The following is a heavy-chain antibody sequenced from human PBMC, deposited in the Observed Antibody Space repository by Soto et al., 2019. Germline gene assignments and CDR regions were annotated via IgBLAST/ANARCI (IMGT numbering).Heavy chain of an antibody. CDR3: AKGGGDSLRYGMDV. CDR2: ISGSRGSI. V-gene: IGHV3-23*01. CDR1: GFIFSSSA. D-gene: IGHD2-21*02. J-gene: IGHJ6*02. Sequence: EVQLLDSGGGLVQPGGALRLSCSASGFIFSSSAMNWVRQAPGKGLEWVSAISGSRGSIYYADSVKGRFTISRDNSKTTLYLEMDSLRAEDTAVYYCAKGGGDSLRYGMDVWGQGTTVTVSS.